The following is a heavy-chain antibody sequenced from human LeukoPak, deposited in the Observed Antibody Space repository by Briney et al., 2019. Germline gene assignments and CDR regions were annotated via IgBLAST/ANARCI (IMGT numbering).Heavy chain of an antibody. D-gene: IGHD6-13*01. CDR2: IWYDGANK. V-gene: IGHV3-33*08. CDR1: GFTFSNYA. Sequence: PGGSLRLSCSASGFTFSNYAMHWVRQAPGKGLEWGAVIWYDGANKHYPDSLKGRFTISRDNSKNTLFLQMNSLRAEDTAVYYCARGPYSSNWYVDYWGQGTLVTVPS. CDR3: ARGPYSSNWYVDY. J-gene: IGHJ4*02.